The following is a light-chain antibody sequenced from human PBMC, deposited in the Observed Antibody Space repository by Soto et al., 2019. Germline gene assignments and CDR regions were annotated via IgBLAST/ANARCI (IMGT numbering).Light chain of an antibody. CDR2: EVT. Sequence: QSVLTQPASVSGSPGQSITISCTGTSSGVGAYNYVSWYQHHPGKVPKLLIYEVTNRPSGVSDRFSGSKSGNTASLTISGLQAEDEADYYCSSKRDSSTLVVFGTGTKVTVL. J-gene: IGLJ1*01. CDR3: SSKRDSSTLVV. V-gene: IGLV2-14*01. CDR1: SSGVGAYNY.